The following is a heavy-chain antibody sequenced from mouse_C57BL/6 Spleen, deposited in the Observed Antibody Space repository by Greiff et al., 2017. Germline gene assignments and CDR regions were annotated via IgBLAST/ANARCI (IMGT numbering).Heavy chain of an antibody. CDR2: IYPGDGDT. CDR3: ARSYGNYFYYYAMDY. Sequence: LQESGPELVKPGASVKISCKASGYAFSSSWMNWVKQRPGKGLEWIGRIYPGDGDTNYNGKFKGKATLTADKSSSTAYMQLSSLTSEDSAVYFCARSYGNYFYYYAMDYWGQGTSVTVSS. J-gene: IGHJ4*01. V-gene: IGHV1-82*01. CDR1: GYAFSSSW. D-gene: IGHD2-1*01.